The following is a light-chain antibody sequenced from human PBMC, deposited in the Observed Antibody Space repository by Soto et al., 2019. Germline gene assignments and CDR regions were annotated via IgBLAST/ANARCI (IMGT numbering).Light chain of an antibody. CDR3: SSYGSSSTLL. J-gene: IGLJ2*01. Sequence: QSVLTQPASVSGSPGQSITIFCTGTSSDVGGYNYVSWYQQHPGKAPKLIIYEVSNRPSGVSNRFSGSKSGNTASLTISGLKADDEADYYCSSYGSSSTLLFGGGTKLTVL. CDR2: EVS. V-gene: IGLV2-14*01. CDR1: SSDVGGYNY.